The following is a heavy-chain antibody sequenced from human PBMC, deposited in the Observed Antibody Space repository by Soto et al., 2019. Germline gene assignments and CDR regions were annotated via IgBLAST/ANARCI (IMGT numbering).Heavy chain of an antibody. V-gene: IGHV4-31*03. CDR2: IYYSGST. CDR1: GGSISSGGYY. Sequence: KPSETLSLTCTVSGGSISSGGYYWSWIRQHPGKGLEWIGCIYYSGSTYYNPSLKSRVTISVDTSKNQFSLKLSSVTAADTAVYYCARGRVVPAAIEGGNWFDPWGQGTLVTVSS. D-gene: IGHD2-2*01. J-gene: IGHJ5*02. CDR3: ARGRVVPAAIEGGNWFDP.